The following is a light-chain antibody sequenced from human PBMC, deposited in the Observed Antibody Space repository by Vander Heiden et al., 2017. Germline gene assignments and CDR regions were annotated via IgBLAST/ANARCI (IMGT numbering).Light chain of an antibody. CDR2: DVS. CDR1: SRDVGGYKY. Sequence: QSALTQPASASESPGQSITISCTGTSRDVGGYKYVSWYQQHPGKAPKLIIYDVSYRSSGVSNRFSGSKSGNTASLTISGLQAEDEADYYCSSYRGSSTWVFGGGTKLTVL. CDR3: SSYRGSSTWV. V-gene: IGLV2-14*03. J-gene: IGLJ3*02.